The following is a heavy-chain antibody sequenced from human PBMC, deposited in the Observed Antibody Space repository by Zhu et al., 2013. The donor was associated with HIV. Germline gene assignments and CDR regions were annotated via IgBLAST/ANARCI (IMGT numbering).Heavy chain of an antibody. CDR2: IIPIFGIA. CDR3: ARDARISAGGTVSYYGMDV. D-gene: IGHD6-13*01. V-gene: IGHV1-69*12. J-gene: IGHJ6*02. CDR1: GGTFSSYA. Sequence: QVQLVQSGAEVKKPGSSVKVSCKASGGTFSSYAISWVRQAPGQGLEWMGWIIPIFGIANYAQKFQGRVTITXDESTSTAYMELSSLRSDDTAIYYCARDARISAGGTVSYYGMDVWGQGTTVAVS.